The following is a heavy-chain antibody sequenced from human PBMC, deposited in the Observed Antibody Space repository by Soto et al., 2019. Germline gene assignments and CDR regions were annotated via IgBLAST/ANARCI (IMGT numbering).Heavy chain of an antibody. CDR1: GGSISGGGYY. J-gene: IGHJ4*02. CDR3: ARLGYDRSAHFDEVDY. CDR2: INHSRST. V-gene: IGHV4-61*08. D-gene: IGHD3-22*01. Sequence: SETLSLGCTVSGGSISGGGYYWSWIRQHPGKGLEWIGEINHSRSTNYNPSLKSRVTISVETSKNQLSLKLSSVTAADTSVYYCARLGYDRSAHFDEVDYWGQGALVTVSS.